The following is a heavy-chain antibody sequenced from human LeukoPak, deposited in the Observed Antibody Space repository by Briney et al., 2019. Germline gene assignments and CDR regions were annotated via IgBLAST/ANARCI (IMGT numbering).Heavy chain of an antibody. CDR1: GFSITIYA. V-gene: IGHV3-23*01. CDR3: AKDPNGDYVGAFDY. Sequence: GGSLRLSCAASGFSITIYAMTWVRRAPGKGLEWVSSITGSGAHTSYADSVKGRFTISRDNSRSTLYLQMNSLRAEDTAIYYCAKDPNGDYVGAFDYWGPGTLVTVSS. D-gene: IGHD4-17*01. CDR2: ITGSGAHT. J-gene: IGHJ4*02.